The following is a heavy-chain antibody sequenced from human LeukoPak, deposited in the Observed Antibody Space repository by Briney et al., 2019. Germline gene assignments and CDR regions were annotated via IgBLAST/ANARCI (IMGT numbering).Heavy chain of an antibody. CDR3: ARITMVRGASDY. V-gene: IGHV3-21*01. J-gene: IGHJ4*02. Sequence: GGSLRLSCAASGFTLSSYSMNWVRQAPGKGLEWVSSISSSSSYIYYADSVKGRFTISRDNAKNSLYLQMNSLRAEDTAVYYCARITMVRGASDYWGQGTLVTVSS. CDR2: ISSSSSYI. CDR1: GFTLSSYS. D-gene: IGHD3-10*01.